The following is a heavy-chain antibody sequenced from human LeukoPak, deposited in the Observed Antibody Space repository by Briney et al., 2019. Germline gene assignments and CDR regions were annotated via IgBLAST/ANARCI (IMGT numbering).Heavy chain of an antibody. J-gene: IGHJ5*02. Sequence: GGSLRLSCAASRLSVSSNFMSWVRQAPGKRLEWVAVIRRDGSTDYADSVKGRFTISRDNYRNTVHLQMISLRAEDTAMYYCARGCREGYISPFDPWGQGTLVTVSS. CDR1: RLSVSSNF. CDR3: ARGCREGYISPFDP. D-gene: IGHD5-24*01. V-gene: IGHV3-66*01. CDR2: IRRDGST.